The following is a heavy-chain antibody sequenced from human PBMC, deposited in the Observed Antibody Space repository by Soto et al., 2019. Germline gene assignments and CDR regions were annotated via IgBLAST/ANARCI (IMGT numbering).Heavy chain of an antibody. CDR3: ARDMYSSSWYFYYYSMDL. Sequence: EVQLLESGGGLVQPGGSLRVSCAASGFTFSSYAMSWVRQAPGKGLEWVSAISGSGGSTYYADSVKGRFTISRDNSKNTLYLQMNSLRAEDTAVYYCARDMYSSSWYFYYYSMDLWGQGTTVTVSS. D-gene: IGHD6-13*01. CDR1: GFTFSSYA. CDR2: ISGSGGST. V-gene: IGHV3-23*01. J-gene: IGHJ6*02.